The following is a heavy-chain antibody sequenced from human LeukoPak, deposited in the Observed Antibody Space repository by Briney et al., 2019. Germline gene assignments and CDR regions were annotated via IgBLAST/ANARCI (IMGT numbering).Heavy chain of an antibody. Sequence: SETLSLTCTVSGGSISSGSYYWSWIRQPAGKGLEWIGRIYTSGSTNYNPSLKSRVTISVDTSKNQFSLKLSSVAAADTAVYYCARGSLSRLGRTFGNWFDPWGQGTLVTVSS. CDR3: ARGSLSRLGRTFGNWFDP. D-gene: IGHD3-16*01. CDR2: IYTSGST. J-gene: IGHJ5*02. V-gene: IGHV4-61*02. CDR1: GGSISSGSYY.